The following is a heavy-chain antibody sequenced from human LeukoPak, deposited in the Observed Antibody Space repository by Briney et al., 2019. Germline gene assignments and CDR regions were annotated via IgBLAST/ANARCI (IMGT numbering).Heavy chain of an antibody. CDR2: ISGSGGST. D-gene: IGHD3-22*01. CDR1: GVTFSSYA. V-gene: IGHV3-23*01. Sequence: GGSLRLSCAASGVTFSSYAMSWVRKAPGKGLEWVSGISGSGGSTYYADSVKGRFTISRDNSKNTLYLQMNSLRAEDTAVYYCAKSHYYDSTGYYYYYYGMDVWGQGTTVTVSS. CDR3: AKSHYYDSTGYYYYYYGMDV. J-gene: IGHJ6*02.